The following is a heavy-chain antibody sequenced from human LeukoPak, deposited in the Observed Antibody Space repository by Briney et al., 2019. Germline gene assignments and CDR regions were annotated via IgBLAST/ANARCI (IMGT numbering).Heavy chain of an antibody. CDR3: ARANGYTYGFTDY. D-gene: IGHD5-18*01. CDR2: INPSGNST. V-gene: IGHV1-46*01. J-gene: IGHJ4*02. Sequence: ASVKVSCKASGYTFTSYYMHRVRQAPGQGLEWTGIINPSGNSTTYAQKFQGRVTMTRDTSTSTLYMELSSLKSEDTAVYYCARANGYTYGFTDYWGQGTLVAVSS. CDR1: GYTFTSYY.